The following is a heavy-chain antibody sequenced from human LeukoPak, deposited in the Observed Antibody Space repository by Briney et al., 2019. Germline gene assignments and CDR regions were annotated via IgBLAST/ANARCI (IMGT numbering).Heavy chain of an antibody. CDR2: INPNSGGT. CDR1: GYTFTGYY. CDR3: ARVPVVTAIHFDY. V-gene: IGHV1-2*02. D-gene: IGHD2-21*02. J-gene: IGHJ4*02. Sequence: ASVKVSCKASGYTFTGYYMHWVRQAPGQGLEWMGWINPNSGGTNYAQKFQGRVTMTRDTSISTAYMELSRLRSGDTAVYYCARVPVVTAIHFDYWGQGTLVTVSS.